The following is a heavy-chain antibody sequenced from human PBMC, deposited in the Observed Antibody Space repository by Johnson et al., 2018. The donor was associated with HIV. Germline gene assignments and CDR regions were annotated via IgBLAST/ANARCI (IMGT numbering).Heavy chain of an antibody. CDR1: GFTFSNNY. J-gene: IGHJ3*01. V-gene: IGHV3-66*02. CDR3: ARDGRDLVTRGSFDV. Sequence: VQLVESGGGVVQPGTSLRLSCAISGFTFSNNYINWVRQAPGKGLEWVSVIYSGDTTFYADSVKGRFTISTDNSKNTLYLQMNSLRLEDTAVYYCARDGRDLVTRGSFDVWGQGTVVTVSS. CDR2: IYSGDTT. D-gene: IGHD3-9*01.